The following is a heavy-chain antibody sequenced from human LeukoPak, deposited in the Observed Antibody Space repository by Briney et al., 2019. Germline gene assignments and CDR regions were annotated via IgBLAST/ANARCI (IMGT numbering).Heavy chain of an antibody. CDR1: GFTFDDYA. V-gene: IGHV3-9*01. Sequence: GGSLRLSCAASGFTFDDYAMHWVRQAPGKGLEWVSGISWNSGSIGYADSVKGRFTISRDNAKNSLYLQMNSLRAEDTAVYYCARASLNPNLGVTVYHDFWSGYYTAGYYYYGMDVWGQGTTVTVSS. CDR2: ISWNSGSI. J-gene: IGHJ6*02. CDR3: ARASLNPNLGVTVYHDFWSGYYTAGYYYYGMDV. D-gene: IGHD3-3*01.